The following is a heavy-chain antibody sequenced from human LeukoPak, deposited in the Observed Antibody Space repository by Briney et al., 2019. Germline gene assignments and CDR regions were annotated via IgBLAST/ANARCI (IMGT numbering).Heavy chain of an antibody. J-gene: IGHJ5*02. Sequence: SVKVSCKASGGSFSSNIIGWVRQAPGQGLEWKGGIVPIFGKTKYAQKFQGRVTITTDESSSTAYMELSSLRSDDTAIYYCARGWGIPAPISWFDPWGQGTLVTVSS. V-gene: IGHV1-69*05. D-gene: IGHD2-2*01. CDR3: ARGWGIPAPISWFDP. CDR2: IVPIFGKT. CDR1: GGSFSSNI.